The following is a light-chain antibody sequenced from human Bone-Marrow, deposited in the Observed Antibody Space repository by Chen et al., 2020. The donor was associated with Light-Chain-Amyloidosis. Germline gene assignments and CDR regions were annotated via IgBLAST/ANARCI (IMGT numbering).Light chain of an antibody. J-gene: IGLJ2*01. V-gene: IGLV2-8*01. CDR1: SGDVGRYNY. Sequence: QSALTPPPSASGSPGQSVTISCTGTSGDVGRYNYVSWYQQNPGKAPKLMIYEFTKRPSGVPDRFSGSKSGNTASLTVSGLQADDEADYYCSSYAGDNNYVVFGGGTKLTVL. CDR3: SSYAGDNNYVV. CDR2: EFT.